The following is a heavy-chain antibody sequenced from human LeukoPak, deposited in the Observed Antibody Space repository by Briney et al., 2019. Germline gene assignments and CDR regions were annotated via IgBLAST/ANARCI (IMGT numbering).Heavy chain of an antibody. Sequence: GGSLRLSCAASGFTFSNYWMSWVRQAPGEGLELVAKINQDAIEKYCVDSVEGRFTISRDNARNSLYLQMDSLRVDDTAVYYCTRDDGRRSIDFWGQGTLVTVSS. CDR3: TRDDGRRSIDF. CDR2: INQDAIEK. D-gene: IGHD4-17*01. V-gene: IGHV3-7*01. J-gene: IGHJ4*02. CDR1: GFTFSNYW.